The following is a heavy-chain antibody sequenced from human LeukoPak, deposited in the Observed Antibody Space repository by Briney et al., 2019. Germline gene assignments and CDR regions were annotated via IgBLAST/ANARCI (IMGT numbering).Heavy chain of an antibody. Sequence: SVKVSCKASGGTFSSYAISWVRQAPGQGLEWMGGIIPIFGTANYAQKFQGRVTITTDESTSTAYMELSSLRSEDTAVYYCANSLTYYYDSSGSFFDYWGQGTLVTVSS. V-gene: IGHV1-69*05. CDR2: IIPIFGTA. J-gene: IGHJ4*02. D-gene: IGHD3-22*01. CDR1: GGTFSSYA. CDR3: ANSLTYYYDSSGSFFDY.